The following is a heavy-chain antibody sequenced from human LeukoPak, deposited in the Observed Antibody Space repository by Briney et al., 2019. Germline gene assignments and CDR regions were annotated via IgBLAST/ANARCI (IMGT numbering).Heavy chain of an antibody. CDR3: AKSRSGSANWALRIFDN. Sequence: GGSLRLSCAAFGFSFGSEAMSWVRQAPGRGLEWVSSISPGGGTTYYADSVKGRFTISRDNSENTLYVEMNSLRAEDTAIYYCAKSRSGSANWALRIFDNWGQGTLVSVSS. V-gene: IGHV3-23*01. D-gene: IGHD3-10*01. J-gene: IGHJ4*02. CDR2: ISPGGGTT. CDR1: GFSFGSEA.